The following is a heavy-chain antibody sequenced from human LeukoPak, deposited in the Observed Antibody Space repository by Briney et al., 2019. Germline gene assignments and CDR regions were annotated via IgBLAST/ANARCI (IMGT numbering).Heavy chain of an antibody. Sequence: PGRSLRLSCAASGFTFSSYGMHWVRQAPGKGLEWVAVISYDGSNKYYADSVKGRFTISRDNSKNTLYLQMNSLRAEDTAVYYCAKELVGATMRRHDYWGQGTLVTVSS. J-gene: IGHJ4*02. D-gene: IGHD1-26*01. CDR1: GFTFSSYG. CDR3: AKELVGATMRRHDY. V-gene: IGHV3-30*18. CDR2: ISYDGSNK.